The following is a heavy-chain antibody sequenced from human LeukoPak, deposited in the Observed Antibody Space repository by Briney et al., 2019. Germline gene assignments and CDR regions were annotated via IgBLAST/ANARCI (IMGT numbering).Heavy chain of an antibody. Sequence: PGGPLRLSCAASGFTFSSYSMNWVRQAPGKGLEWVSSISSSSSYIYCADSVKGRFTISRDNAKNSLYLQMNSLRAEDTAVYYCARDRESRITIFGVVTWYGMDVWGQGTTVTVSS. CDR2: ISSSSSYI. D-gene: IGHD3-3*01. V-gene: IGHV3-21*01. CDR1: GFTFSSYS. J-gene: IGHJ6*02. CDR3: ARDRESRITIFGVVTWYGMDV.